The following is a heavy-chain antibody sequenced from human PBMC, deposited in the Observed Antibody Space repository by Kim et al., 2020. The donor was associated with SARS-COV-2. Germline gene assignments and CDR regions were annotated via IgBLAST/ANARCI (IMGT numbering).Heavy chain of an antibody. V-gene: IGHV3-7*03. CDR3: ARDYGGFNMDAFDV. D-gene: IGHD3-16*01. Sequence: YYVDSVKGRFTISRDNAKNSLYLQMNNLRAEDTAVYYCARDYGGFNMDAFDVWGQGTMVSVSS. J-gene: IGHJ3*01.